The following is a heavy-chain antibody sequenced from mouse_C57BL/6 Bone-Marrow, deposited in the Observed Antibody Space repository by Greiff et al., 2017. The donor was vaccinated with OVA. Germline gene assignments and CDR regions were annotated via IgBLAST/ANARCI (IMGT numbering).Heavy chain of an antibody. Sequence: VQLQQSGPELVKPGASVKISCKASGYSFTGYYMNWVKQSPEQSLEWIGEINPSTGGTTYNQKFKAKATLTVDKSSSTAYMQLKSLTSEDSAVYYCARSGYYGRGYYAMDDWGKATSVTVSS. V-gene: IGHV1-42*01. J-gene: IGHJ4*01. CDR2: INPSTGGT. CDR3: ARSGYYGRGYYAMDD. D-gene: IGHD1-1*01. CDR1: GYSFTGYY.